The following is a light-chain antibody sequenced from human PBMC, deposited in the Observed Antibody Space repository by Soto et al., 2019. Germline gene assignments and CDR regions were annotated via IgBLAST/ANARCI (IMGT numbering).Light chain of an antibody. J-gene: IGKJ2*02. CDR2: AAS. CDR1: QGISSY. V-gene: IGKV1-8*01. Sequence: AIRMTQSPSSFSASTGDRVTITCRASQGISSYLAWYQQKPGQAPKLLIYAASTLQSGVPSRFSGSGSAADFTVTISCLQSEEFGTYYGHDYYSYPCTFGQGARVVSK. CDR3: HDYYSYPCT.